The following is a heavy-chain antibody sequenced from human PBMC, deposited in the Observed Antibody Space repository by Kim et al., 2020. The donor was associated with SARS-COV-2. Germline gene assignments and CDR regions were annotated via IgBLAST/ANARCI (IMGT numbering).Heavy chain of an antibody. CDR1: AFTFSSYA. Sequence: GGSLRLSCAASAFTFSSYAMSWVRQAPGKGLEWVSSISRSGTDTYYADSVKGRFTTSRDNSKNTLFLQMNSLRAEDTAVYYCAKAGTGWLNDYWGQGTL. CDR3: AKAGTGWLNDY. CDR2: ISRSGTDT. J-gene: IGHJ4*02. V-gene: IGHV3-23*01. D-gene: IGHD3-9*01.